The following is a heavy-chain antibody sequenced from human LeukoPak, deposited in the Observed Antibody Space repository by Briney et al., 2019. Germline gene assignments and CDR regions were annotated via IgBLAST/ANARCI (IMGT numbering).Heavy chain of an antibody. J-gene: IGHJ4*02. D-gene: IGHD4-17*01. Sequence: GGSLRLSCAASGFTFSSYAMSWVRQAPGKGLEWVSAINRSGGSTYCADSVKGRFTISRDNSKNTLYLQMNSLRAEDTAVYYCAKDKRGGMDGDYYFDYWGQGTLVTVS. CDR3: AKDKRGGMDGDYYFDY. CDR2: INRSGGST. V-gene: IGHV3-23*01. CDR1: GFTFSSYA.